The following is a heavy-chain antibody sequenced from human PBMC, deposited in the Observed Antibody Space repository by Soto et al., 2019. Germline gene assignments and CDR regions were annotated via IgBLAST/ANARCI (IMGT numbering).Heavy chain of an antibody. V-gene: IGHV3-73*01. Sequence: PGGSLRLSCAASGFTFSGSAMHWVRQASGKGLEWVGRIRSKANSYATAYAASVKGRFTISRDDSKNTAYLQMNSLKTEDTAVYYCSYDSSGYYGTDAFDIWGQGTMVTVSS. CDR3: SYDSSGYYGTDAFDI. CDR1: GFTFSGSA. CDR2: IRSKANSYAT. J-gene: IGHJ3*02. D-gene: IGHD3-22*01.